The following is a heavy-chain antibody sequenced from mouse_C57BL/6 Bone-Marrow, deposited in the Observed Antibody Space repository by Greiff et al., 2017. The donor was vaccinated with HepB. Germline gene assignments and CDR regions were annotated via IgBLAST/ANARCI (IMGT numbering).Heavy chain of an antibody. D-gene: IGHD2-4*01. CDR3: ARDDYDVTYYFCY. V-gene: IGHV1-76*01. CDR1: GYTFTDYY. CDR2: IYPGSGNT. Sequence: QVQLQQSGAELVRPGASVKLSCKASGYTFTDYYINWVKQRPGQGLEWIARIYPGSGNTYYNEKFKGKATLTAEKYSSTAYMQLSSLTSEDSAVYFCARDDYDVTYYFCYWGQGTTLTVAS. J-gene: IGHJ2*01.